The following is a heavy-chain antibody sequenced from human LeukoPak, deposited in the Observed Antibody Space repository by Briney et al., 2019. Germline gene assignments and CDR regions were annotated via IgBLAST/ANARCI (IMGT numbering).Heavy chain of an antibody. D-gene: IGHD1-26*01. Sequence: SETLSLTCAVSGGSISSGGYYWSWIRQPPGKGLEWIGYIYYSGSTDYNPSLESRVTISLDTSKNQFSLKLSSVTAADTAVYYCARVGAESGSYLNWFDPWGQGTLVTVSA. V-gene: IGHV4-61*08. CDR1: GGSISSGGYY. J-gene: IGHJ5*02. CDR3: ARVGAESGSYLNWFDP. CDR2: IYYSGST.